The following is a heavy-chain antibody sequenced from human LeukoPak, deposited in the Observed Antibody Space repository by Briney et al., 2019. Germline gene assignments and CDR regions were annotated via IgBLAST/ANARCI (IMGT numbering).Heavy chain of an antibody. CDR2: IKQDGSEK. J-gene: IGHJ5*02. CDR3: ARVIDCSSTSCYDVDWFDP. Sequence: GGSLRLSCAASGFTFSSYWMSWVRQAPGKGLELVANIKQDGSEKYYVDSVKGRFTISRDNAKNSLYLQMNSLRAEDTAVYCCARVIDCSSTSCYDVDWFDPWGQGTLVTVSS. D-gene: IGHD2-2*01. CDR1: GFTFSSYW. V-gene: IGHV3-7*01.